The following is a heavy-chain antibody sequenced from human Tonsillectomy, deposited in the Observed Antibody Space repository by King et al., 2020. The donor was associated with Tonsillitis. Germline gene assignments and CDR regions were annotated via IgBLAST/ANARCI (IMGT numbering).Heavy chain of an antibody. J-gene: IGHJ4*02. CDR1: GFTFSNAW. D-gene: IGHD2-15*01. CDR3: TTDLGCSGGSCEVDY. Sequence: VQLVESGGGLVKPGGSLRLSCAASGFTFSNAWMSWVRQAPGKGLEWVGRIKSKTDGGTTDYAAPVKGRFTISRDDSKNTLYLQMNSLKTVDTAVYYCTTDLGCSGGSCEVDYWGQGTLVTVSS. CDR2: IKSKTDGGTT. V-gene: IGHV3-15*01.